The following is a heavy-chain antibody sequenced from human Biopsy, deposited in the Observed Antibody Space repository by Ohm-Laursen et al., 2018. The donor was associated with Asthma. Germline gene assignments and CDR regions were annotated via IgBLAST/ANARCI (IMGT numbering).Heavy chain of an antibody. CDR1: GGSVSSGSYY. Sequence: SDTLSLTCTVSGGSVSSGSYYWSWIRQPPRKGLAWVSYISYSGSTDYNPSLKSRLTISMDTSKNQFSLKLSSVTAADTAVYYCARVPTTLRYFDLWGRGTLVTVSS. D-gene: IGHD2-15*01. CDR2: ISYSGST. V-gene: IGHV4-61*01. CDR3: ARVPTTLRYFDL. J-gene: IGHJ2*01.